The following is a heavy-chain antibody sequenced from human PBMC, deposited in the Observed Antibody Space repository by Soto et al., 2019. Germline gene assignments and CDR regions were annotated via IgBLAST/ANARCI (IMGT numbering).Heavy chain of an antibody. Sequence: PGGSLRLSCETSGFTFGNYGMGWVRQAPGKGLYWVSGISSSSRRTYYADSVRGRFTISRDNSKNTLYLQMDTLRADDTAVYYCAKVTKSGGVIECLTSWGHASLFTVS. V-gene: IGHV3-23*01. J-gene: IGHJ5*01. D-gene: IGHD3-3*01. CDR2: ISSSSRRT. CDR3: AKVTKSGGVIECLTS. CDR1: GFTFGNYG.